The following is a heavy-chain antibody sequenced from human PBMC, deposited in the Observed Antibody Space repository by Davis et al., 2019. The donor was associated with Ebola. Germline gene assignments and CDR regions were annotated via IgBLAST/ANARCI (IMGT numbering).Heavy chain of an antibody. CDR3: ARAHTYGSGSPTYGMDV. D-gene: IGHD3-10*01. J-gene: IGHJ6*02. CDR2: INAGNGNT. V-gene: IGHV1-3*01. CDR1: GYTFTSYA. Sequence: ASVKVSCNASGYTFTSYAMHWVRQAPGQRLEWMGWINAGNGNTKYSQKFQGRVTITRDTSASTAYMELSSLRSEDTAVYYCARAHTYGSGSPTYGMDVWGQGTTVTVSS.